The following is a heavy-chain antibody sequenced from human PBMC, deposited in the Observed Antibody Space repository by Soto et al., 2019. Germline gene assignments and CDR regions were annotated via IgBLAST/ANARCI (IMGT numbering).Heavy chain of an antibody. J-gene: IGHJ6*02. Sequence: PGGSLRLSCTTSGFSFASFAMTWVRQAPGKGLEWVATISGSDGKTYYADSVKGRFSISRDNSKNTVFLQMNSLRDEDTAVYYCVKPPVITASYYYYDMDVWGQGTTVTVSS. CDR2: ISGSDGKT. D-gene: IGHD4-4*01. CDR1: GFSFASFA. CDR3: VKPPVITASYYYYDMDV. V-gene: IGHV3-23*01.